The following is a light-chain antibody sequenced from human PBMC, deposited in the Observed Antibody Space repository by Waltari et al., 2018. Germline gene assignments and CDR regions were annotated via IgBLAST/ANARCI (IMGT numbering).Light chain of an antibody. Sequence: EIVLTQSPGTLSLSPGEIATLSCRASQSVSINYLAWYQQKPGQAPRLLIYGASTRATGIPDRFSGSGSGTDFTLTISRLEPEDFAVYYCQQYGISPLTFGQGTKLEIK. CDR1: QSVSINY. CDR3: QQYGISPLT. V-gene: IGKV3-20*01. J-gene: IGKJ2*01. CDR2: GAS.